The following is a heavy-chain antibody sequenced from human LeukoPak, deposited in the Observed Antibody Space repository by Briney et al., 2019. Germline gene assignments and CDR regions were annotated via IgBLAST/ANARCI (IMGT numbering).Heavy chain of an antibody. CDR1: GFTFSSYS. V-gene: IGHV3-21*01. Sequence: PGGSLRLSCAASGFTFSSYSMNWVRQAPGKGLEWVSSISSSSSYIYYADSVKGRFTISRDNAKNSLYLQMNSLRAEDTAVYYCAREIPAGLEWELRRLSPDWGQGTLVTVSS. CDR3: AREIPAGLEWELRRLSPD. CDR2: ISSSSSYI. J-gene: IGHJ4*02. D-gene: IGHD1-26*01.